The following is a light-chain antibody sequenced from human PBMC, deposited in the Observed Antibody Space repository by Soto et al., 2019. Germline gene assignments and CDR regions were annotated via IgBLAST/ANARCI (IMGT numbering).Light chain of an antibody. CDR2: EVS. V-gene: IGLV2-8*01. Sequence: QSVLTQPPSASGSPGHSVTISCTGTSSDVGGYDYVSWYQQHPGKAPKLMIFEVSKRPSGVPDRFSGSKSGNTASLTVSGLQAEDEADYYCSSYAGNTKGVFGTGTKVTV. J-gene: IGLJ1*01. CDR1: SSDVGGYDY. CDR3: SSYAGNTKGV.